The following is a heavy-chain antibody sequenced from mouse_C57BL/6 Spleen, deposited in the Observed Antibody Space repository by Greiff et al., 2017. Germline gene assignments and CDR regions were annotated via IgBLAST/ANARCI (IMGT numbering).Heavy chain of an antibody. CDR3: ARNYGSRAYYFDY. J-gene: IGHJ2*01. CDR2: IDPEDGET. V-gene: IGHV14-2*01. D-gene: IGHD1-1*01. Sequence: EVMLVESGAELVKPGASVKLSCTASGFNIKDYYMHWVKQRTEQGLEWIGRIDPEDGETKYAPKFQGKATITADTSSNTAYLQLSSLTSEDTAVYYCARNYGSRAYYFDYWGQGTTLTVSS. CDR1: GFNIKDYY.